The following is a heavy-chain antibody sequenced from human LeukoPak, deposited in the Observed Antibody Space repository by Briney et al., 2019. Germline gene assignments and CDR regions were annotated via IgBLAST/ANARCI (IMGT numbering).Heavy chain of an antibody. J-gene: IGHJ4*02. Sequence: NTSETLSLTCTVSGGSISSSSYYWGWIRQPPGKGLEWIGSIYYSGSTYYNPSLKSRVTISVDTSKNQFSLKLSSVTAADTAVYYCARRRDGYNYHFDYWGQGTLVTVSS. CDR1: GGSISSSSYY. CDR3: ARRRDGYNYHFDY. D-gene: IGHD5-24*01. V-gene: IGHV4-39*07. CDR2: IYYSGST.